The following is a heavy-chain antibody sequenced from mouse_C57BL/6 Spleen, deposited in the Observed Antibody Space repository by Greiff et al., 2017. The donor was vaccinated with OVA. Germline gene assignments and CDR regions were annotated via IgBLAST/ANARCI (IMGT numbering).Heavy chain of an antibody. Sequence: QVQLKQSGAELARPGASVKMSCKASGYTFTSYTMHWVKQRPGQGLEWIGYINPSSGYTKYNQKFKDKATLTADKSSSTAYMQLSSLTSEDSAVYYCARSEEFITTVVASFDYWGQGTTLTVSS. CDR3: ARSEEFITTVVASFDY. D-gene: IGHD1-1*01. J-gene: IGHJ2*01. CDR2: INPSSGYT. V-gene: IGHV1-4*01. CDR1: GYTFTSYT.